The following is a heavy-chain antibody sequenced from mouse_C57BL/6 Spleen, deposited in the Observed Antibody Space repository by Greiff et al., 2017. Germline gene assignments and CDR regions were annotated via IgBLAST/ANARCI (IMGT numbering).Heavy chain of an antibody. V-gene: IGHV1-52*01. CDR3: ATYCYGSSYAMDY. D-gene: IGHD1-1*01. J-gene: IGHJ4*01. CDR1: GYTFTSYW. Sequence: QVQLQQPGAELVRPGSSVKLSCKASGYTFTSYWMHWVKQRPIQGLEGIGNIDPSDSETHYNQKFKDKATLTVAKSSSTAYMQLSSLTSEVSAVYSCATYCYGSSYAMDYWGQGTSVTVSS. CDR2: IDPSDSET.